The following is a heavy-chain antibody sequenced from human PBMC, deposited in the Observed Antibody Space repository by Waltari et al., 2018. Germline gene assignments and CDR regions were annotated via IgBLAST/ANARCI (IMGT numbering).Heavy chain of an antibody. CDR3: VRVVNGARQDS. D-gene: IGHD2-8*01. Sequence: EVQLVESGGGLVQPGGSLRLSCAASGFSFSSYEMNWVRQAPGKGLECVSYITSDGSTIHYADSVRDRFTISRDNAEKSLFLQMNSLTAEDTAVYYCVRVVNGARQDSWGQGTLVTVSS. J-gene: IGHJ5*02. CDR2: ITSDGSTI. V-gene: IGHV3-48*03. CDR1: GFSFSSYE.